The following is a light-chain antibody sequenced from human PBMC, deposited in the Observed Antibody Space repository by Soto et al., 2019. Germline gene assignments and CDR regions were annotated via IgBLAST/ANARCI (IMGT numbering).Light chain of an antibody. J-gene: IGKJ1*01. Sequence: IQLPQSPSRLSASLGDWRTLTCRASQSIGSWLAWYQQKPGKAPKLLIYDVSSLDSGVPSRFSGGGSGTEFTLPIRSLKPDDYASYYCQRYNTFWTFGQGTHVEIK. CDR1: QSIGSW. CDR3: QRYNTFWT. CDR2: DVS. V-gene: IGKV1-5*01.